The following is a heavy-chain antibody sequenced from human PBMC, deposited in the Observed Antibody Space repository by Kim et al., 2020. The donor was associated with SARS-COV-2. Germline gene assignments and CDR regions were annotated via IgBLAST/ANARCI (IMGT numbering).Heavy chain of an antibody. J-gene: IGHJ4*02. CDR1: GFTFSSYS. D-gene: IGHD6-25*01. Sequence: GGSLRLSCAASGFTFSSYSMNWVRQAPGKGLEWVSSISSSSSYIYYADSVKGRFTISRDNAKNSLYLQMNSLRAEDTAVYYCASPPRASGNTDYWGQGTLVTVSS. V-gene: IGHV3-21*01. CDR3: ASPPRASGNTDY. CDR2: ISSSSSYI.